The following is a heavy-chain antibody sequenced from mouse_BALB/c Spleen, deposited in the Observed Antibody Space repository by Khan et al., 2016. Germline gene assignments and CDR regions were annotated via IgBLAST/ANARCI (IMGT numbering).Heavy chain of an antibody. CDR2: INPSSGYT. J-gene: IGHJ2*01. CDR3: ARSGGMGGNYLFDD. Sequence: QMQLEESGAELARPGASVKMSCKASGYTFTIYTMHWVKQRPGQGLEWIGYINPSSGYTNYNQKFKDKATLTADKSSSTAYMQLRSLTSEDSAVYYCARSGGMGGNYLFDDWGQGTTLTVSS. D-gene: IGHD2-1*01. CDR1: GYTFTIYT. V-gene: IGHV1-4*01.